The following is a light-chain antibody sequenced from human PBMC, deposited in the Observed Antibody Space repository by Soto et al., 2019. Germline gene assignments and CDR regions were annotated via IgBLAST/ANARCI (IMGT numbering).Light chain of an antibody. CDR2: GAS. Sequence: EIVMTQSPATLSVSPGERATLSCRASQSVRSYLAWYQQKPGQAPCLLLYGASTRATGIPARFSGNGSGTEFTLTISSLQSEDFAVYYCQQYYTWPPLTFGGRTTVEIK. V-gene: IGKV3-15*01. CDR1: QSVRSY. CDR3: QQYYTWPPLT. J-gene: IGKJ4*01.